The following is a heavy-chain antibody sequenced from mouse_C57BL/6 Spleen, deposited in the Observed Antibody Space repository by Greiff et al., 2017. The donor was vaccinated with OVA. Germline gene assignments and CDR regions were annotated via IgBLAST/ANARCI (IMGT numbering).Heavy chain of an antibody. J-gene: IGHJ4*01. Sequence: EVKLMESGGGLVKPGGSLKLSCAASGFTFSDYGMHWVRQAPEKGLEWVAYISSGSSTIYYADTVKGRFTISRDNAKNTLFLQMTSLRSEDTAMYYCARRRLRIYAMDYWGQGTSVTVSS. D-gene: IGHD2-4*01. CDR1: GFTFSDYG. V-gene: IGHV5-17*01. CDR3: ARRRLRIYAMDY. CDR2: ISSGSSTI.